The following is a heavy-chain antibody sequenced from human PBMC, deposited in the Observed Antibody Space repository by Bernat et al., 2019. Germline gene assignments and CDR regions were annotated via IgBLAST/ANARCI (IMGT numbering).Heavy chain of an antibody. CDR2: ISSSSSYT. Sequence: QVQLVESGGGLVKPGGSLRLSCAASGFTFSAYYISWIRQAPGKGLEWVSYISSSSSYTNYADSVKGRFTISRDNAKNSLYLQMNSLRAEDTAVYYCARDDSGIGGNIDYWGQGTLVTVSS. D-gene: IGHD3-10*01. J-gene: IGHJ4*02. V-gene: IGHV3-11*05. CDR3: ARDDSGIGGNIDY. CDR1: GFTFSAYY.